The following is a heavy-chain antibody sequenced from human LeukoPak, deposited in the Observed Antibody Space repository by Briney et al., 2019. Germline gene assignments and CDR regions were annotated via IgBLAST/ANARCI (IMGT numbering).Heavy chain of an antibody. CDR1: GYTLTELS. CDR3: ATSVGGGSYSPILPYYFDY. D-gene: IGHD1-26*01. Sequence: ASVKVSCKVSGYTLTELSMHWVRQAPGKGLEWMGGLDPEDGETIYAQKFQGRVTMTEDTSTDTAYMELSSLRSEDTAVYYCATSVGGGSYSPILPYYFDYWGQGTLVTVSS. J-gene: IGHJ4*02. CDR2: LDPEDGET. V-gene: IGHV1-24*01.